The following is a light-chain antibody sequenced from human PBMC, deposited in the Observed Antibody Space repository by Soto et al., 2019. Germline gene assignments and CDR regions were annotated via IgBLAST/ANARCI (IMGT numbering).Light chain of an antibody. V-gene: IGLV1-44*01. CDR2: SNN. CDR1: SSNIGSNT. CDR3: AAWDDSLNGVV. J-gene: IGLJ2*01. Sequence: QSVLTQPPSASGTPGQRVTISCSGSSSNIGSNTVNWYQQFPGTAPKLLIYSNNQRPSRVPDRFSGSKSGASASLAISGLLSEDEADYYCAAWDDSLNGVVFGGGTKLTVL.